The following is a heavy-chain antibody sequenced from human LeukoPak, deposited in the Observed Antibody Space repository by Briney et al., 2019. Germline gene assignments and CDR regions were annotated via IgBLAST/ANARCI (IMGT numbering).Heavy chain of an antibody. CDR2: ISGDNGNT. Sequence: ASVKVSCKASGYIFSSYGISWVRQAPGQGLEWVGWISGDNGNTNYAQKLQGRVTMTTDTSTSTAYMELRSLRSDDTAVYYCAAVERRGGSSYWGQGTLVTVSS. CDR1: GYIFSSYG. J-gene: IGHJ4*02. D-gene: IGHD2-15*01. CDR3: AAVERRGGSSY. V-gene: IGHV1-18*01.